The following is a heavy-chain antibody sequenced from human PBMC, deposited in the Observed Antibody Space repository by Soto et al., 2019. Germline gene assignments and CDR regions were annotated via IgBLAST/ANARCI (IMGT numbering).Heavy chain of an antibody. V-gene: IGHV3-23*01. Sequence: PGGSLRLSCAASGFTFSSYAMSWFRQAPGKGLEWVSAISGSGGSTYYADSVKGRFTISRDNSKNTLYLQMNSLRAEDTAVYYCAKSTTVVTPPLYYFDYWGQGTLVTVSS. D-gene: IGHD4-17*01. CDR2: ISGSGGST. CDR1: GFTFSSYA. CDR3: AKSTTVVTPPLYYFDY. J-gene: IGHJ4*02.